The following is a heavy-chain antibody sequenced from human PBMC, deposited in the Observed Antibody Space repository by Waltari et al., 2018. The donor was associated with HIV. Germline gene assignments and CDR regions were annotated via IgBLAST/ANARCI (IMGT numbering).Heavy chain of an antibody. CDR3: ARGKVMVQGVIIAKPASLFDY. D-gene: IGHD3-10*01. CDR2: INHSGST. V-gene: IGHV4-34*01. CDR1: GGSFSGYY. Sequence: QVQLQQWGAGLLKPSETLSLTCAVYGGSFSGYYWSWIRQPPGKGLEWIGEINHSGSTNYNPSLKSRVTISVDTSKNQFSLKLSSVTAADTAVYYCARGKVMVQGVIIAKPASLFDYWGQGTLVTVSS. J-gene: IGHJ4*02.